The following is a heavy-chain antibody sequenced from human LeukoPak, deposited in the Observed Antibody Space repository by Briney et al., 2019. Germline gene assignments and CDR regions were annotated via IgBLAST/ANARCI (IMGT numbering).Heavy chain of an antibody. Sequence: GGSLRLSCAASGFSFGSYALSWVRQAPGKGLEWVSVIYSGGSTYYADSVKGRFTISRDNSKNTLYLQMNSLRAEDTAVYYCARGGGSYYFDYWGQGTLVTVSS. D-gene: IGHD3-10*01. CDR2: IYSGGST. CDR3: ARGGGSYYFDY. J-gene: IGHJ4*02. V-gene: IGHV3-53*01. CDR1: GFSFGSYA.